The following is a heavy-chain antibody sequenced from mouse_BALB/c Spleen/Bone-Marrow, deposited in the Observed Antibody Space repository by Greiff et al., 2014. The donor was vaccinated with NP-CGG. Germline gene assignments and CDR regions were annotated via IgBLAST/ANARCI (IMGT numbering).Heavy chain of an antibody. CDR2: IRNKANGYTT. D-gene: IGHD2-3*01. V-gene: IGHV7-3*02. Sequence: EVKLMESGGGLVQPGSSLRLSCATSGFTFTDYYMNWVCQPPGKALEWLGFIRNKANGYTTEFSASVKGRFTISRDNSQSILYLQMNTLRAEDSATYYCARYDGYSDNAMDYWGQGTSVTVSS. CDR3: ARYDGYSDNAMDY. J-gene: IGHJ4*01. CDR1: GFTFTDYY.